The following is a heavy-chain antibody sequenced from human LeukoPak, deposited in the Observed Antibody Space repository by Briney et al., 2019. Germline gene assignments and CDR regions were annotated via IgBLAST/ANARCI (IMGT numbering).Heavy chain of an antibody. J-gene: IGHJ4*02. V-gene: IGHV3-23*01. CDR2: ISGSAYNS. CDR3: AKHSGSYFIYYIDS. CDR1: GFTFSSYG. D-gene: IGHD1-26*01. Sequence: TGGSLRLSCAASGFTFSSYGLSWVCQAPGKGLEWVSTISGSAYNSYYADSVKGRFTISRDNSANTLYLQMDNLRAEDTALYYCAKHSGSYFIYYIDSWGQGTLVTASS.